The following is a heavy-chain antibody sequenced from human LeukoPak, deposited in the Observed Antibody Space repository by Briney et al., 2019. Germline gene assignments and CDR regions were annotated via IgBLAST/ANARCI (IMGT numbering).Heavy chain of an antibody. V-gene: IGHV3-48*03. Sequence: GGSLRLSCAASGFTFSSHEMNWVRQAPGKGLEWVSYISSSGSTIYYADSVKGRFTISRDNAKNSLYLQMNSLRAEDTAVYYCARAEKSYYYYYYYMDVWGKGTTVTVSS. CDR2: ISSSGSTI. CDR1: GFTFSSHE. CDR3: ARAEKSYYYYYYYMDV. J-gene: IGHJ6*03.